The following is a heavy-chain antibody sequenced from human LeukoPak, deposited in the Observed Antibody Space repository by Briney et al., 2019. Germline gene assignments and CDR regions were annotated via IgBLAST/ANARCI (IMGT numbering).Heavy chain of an antibody. CDR1: GYTFTGYY. D-gene: IGHD3-22*01. CDR3: ARGGYYYDSSGRNPFDY. J-gene: IGHJ4*02. Sequence: ASVKVSCKASGYTFTGYYIHWVRQAPGQGLEWMGWINPNSGGTNYAQKFQGRVTMTRDTSISTAYMELSRVRSDDTAVYYCARGGYYYDSSGRNPFDYWGQGTLVTVS. CDR2: INPNSGGT. V-gene: IGHV1-2*02.